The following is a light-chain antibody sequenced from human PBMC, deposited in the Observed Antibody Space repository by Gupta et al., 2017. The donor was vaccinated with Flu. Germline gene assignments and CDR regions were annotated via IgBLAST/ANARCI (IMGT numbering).Light chain of an antibody. J-gene: IGLJ3*02. Sequence: QSALTQPASVSGSPGQSIAISFTGSTSDVGAYNYVSWYQQNPGKAPKLIIYDVTNRPSGVSTRFSGSKSGNTASLTISGLQAEDEADYYCSSYGAVGLFGGGTKVTVL. CDR2: DVT. V-gene: IGLV2-14*01. CDR3: SSYGAVGL. CDR1: TSDVGAYNY.